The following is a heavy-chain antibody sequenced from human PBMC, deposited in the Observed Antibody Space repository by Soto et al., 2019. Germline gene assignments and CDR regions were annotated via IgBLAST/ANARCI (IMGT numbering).Heavy chain of an antibody. CDR3: AKDIVLMVYARPDYYGMDV. J-gene: IGHJ6*02. Sequence: PGGSLRLSCAASGFTFSSYAMSWVRQAPGKGLEWVSAISGSGGSTYYADSVKGRFTISRDNSKNTLYLQMDSLRAEDTAVYYCAKDIVLMVYARPDYYGMDVWGQGTTVTVSS. D-gene: IGHD2-8*01. CDR1: GFTFSSYA. CDR2: ISGSGGST. V-gene: IGHV3-23*01.